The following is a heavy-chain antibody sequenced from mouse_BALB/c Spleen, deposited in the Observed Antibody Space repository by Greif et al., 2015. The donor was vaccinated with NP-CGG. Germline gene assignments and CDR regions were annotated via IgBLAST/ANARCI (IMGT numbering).Heavy chain of an antibody. Sequence: VQLQQSGAELVKPGASVKLSCTASGFNIKDTYMHWVKQRPEQGLEWIGRIDPANGNTKYDPKFQGKATITAVTSSNTAYLQLSSLTSEDTAVYYCARGVRLPRYFDVWGAGTTVTVSS. CDR2: IDPANGNT. J-gene: IGHJ1*01. CDR3: ARGVRLPRYFDV. CDR1: GFNIKDTY. V-gene: IGHV14-3*02. D-gene: IGHD1-2*01.